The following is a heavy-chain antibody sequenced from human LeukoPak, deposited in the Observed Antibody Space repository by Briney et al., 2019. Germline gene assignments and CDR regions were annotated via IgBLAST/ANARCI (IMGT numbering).Heavy chain of an antibody. D-gene: IGHD4-17*01. CDR1: GGSFSSHY. Sequence: SEALSLTCTVSGGSFSSHYWSWIRQPPGKGLEWIGYISYIGSTNYNPALKSRVTISVDTSKNQFSLKLSSVTAADAAVYFCAGDPTTVTKGSEIWGQGTMVTVSS. V-gene: IGHV4-59*11. CDR3: AGDPTTVTKGSEI. J-gene: IGHJ3*02. CDR2: ISYIGST.